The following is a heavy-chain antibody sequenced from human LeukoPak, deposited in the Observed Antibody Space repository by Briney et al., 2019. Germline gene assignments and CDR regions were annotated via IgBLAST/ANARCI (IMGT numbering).Heavy chain of an antibody. CDR3: ARLGTGIYQLDY. Sequence: PSETLSLTCTVSGGSISSYYWSWLRQPPGKGLEWIGYIYYSGSTNYNPSLKSRVTISVDTSKNQFSLKLSSVTAADTAVYYCARLGTGIYQLDYWGQGTLVTVSS. CDR1: GGSISSYY. J-gene: IGHJ4*02. D-gene: IGHD5-12*01. V-gene: IGHV4-59*08. CDR2: IYYSGST.